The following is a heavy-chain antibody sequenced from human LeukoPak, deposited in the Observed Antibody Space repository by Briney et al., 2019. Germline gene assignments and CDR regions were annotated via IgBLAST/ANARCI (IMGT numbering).Heavy chain of an antibody. CDR1: GYTFTSYG. Sequence: ASVKVSCKASGYTFTSYGISWVRQAPGQGLEWMGWISAYNGNTNYAQKLQGRVTMTTDTSTSTAYMELRSLRSDDTAVYYCARDHYGDYSDYFDYWGQGTLVTVSS. D-gene: IGHD4-17*01. V-gene: IGHV1-18*01. J-gene: IGHJ4*02. CDR3: ARDHYGDYSDYFDY. CDR2: ISAYNGNT.